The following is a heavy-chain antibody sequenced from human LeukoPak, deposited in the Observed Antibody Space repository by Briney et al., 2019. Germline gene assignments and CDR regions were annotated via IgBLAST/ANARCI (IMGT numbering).Heavy chain of an antibody. Sequence: GGSLRLSWAASGFTFSNAWMSWVRQAPGKGLEWVGRIKSKTDGGTTDYAAPVKGRFTISRDDSKNTLYLQMNSLKTEDTAVYYCTTTTTGAYYDILTGYHVVPYYFDYWGQGTLVTVSS. CDR2: IKSKTDGGTT. CDR1: GFTFSNAW. V-gene: IGHV3-15*01. CDR3: TTTTTGAYYDILTGYHVVPYYFDY. J-gene: IGHJ4*02. D-gene: IGHD3-9*01.